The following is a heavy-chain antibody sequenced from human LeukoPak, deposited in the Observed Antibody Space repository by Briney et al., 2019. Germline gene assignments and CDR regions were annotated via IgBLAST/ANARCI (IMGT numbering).Heavy chain of an antibody. CDR2: IKQDGSEK. Sequence: GGSLRLSCAASGFPFSSYWMSWVRQAPGKGLEWVANIKQDGSEKYYLDSVKGRFTISRDNAKNSLYLQMNSVRAEDTGVYYCATSMTTVTKTPLDYWGEGTLVTVCS. CDR3: ATSMTTVTKTPLDY. V-gene: IGHV3-7*01. D-gene: IGHD4-17*01. J-gene: IGHJ4*02. CDR1: GFPFSSYW.